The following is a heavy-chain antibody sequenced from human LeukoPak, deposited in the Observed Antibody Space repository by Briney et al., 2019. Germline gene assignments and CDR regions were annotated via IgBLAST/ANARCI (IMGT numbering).Heavy chain of an antibody. Sequence: PSETLSLTCAVYGGSFSGYYWTWIRQPPGKGLEWIGEIDHGGSTNYNPSLKSRVTISLDTSKNQFSLKLSSVTAADTAVYYCARVMYNSGWYNWFDPWGLGTLVTVSS. J-gene: IGHJ5*02. CDR1: GGSFSGYY. V-gene: IGHV4-34*01. CDR3: ARVMYNSGWYNWFDP. D-gene: IGHD6-19*01. CDR2: IDHGGST.